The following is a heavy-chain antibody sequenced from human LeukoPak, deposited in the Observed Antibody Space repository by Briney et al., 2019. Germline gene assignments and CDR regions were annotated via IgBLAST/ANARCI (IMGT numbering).Heavy chain of an antibody. Sequence: ASVKVSCKASGYTFTSYDINWVRQATGQGLEWMGWMNPNSGNTGYAQEFQGRVTMTRNTSISTAYMELSSLRSEDTAVYYCARGPIDSSGYLYYFDYWGQGTLVTVSS. V-gene: IGHV1-8*01. D-gene: IGHD3-22*01. J-gene: IGHJ4*02. CDR3: ARGPIDSSGYLYYFDY. CDR1: GYTFTSYD. CDR2: MNPNSGNT.